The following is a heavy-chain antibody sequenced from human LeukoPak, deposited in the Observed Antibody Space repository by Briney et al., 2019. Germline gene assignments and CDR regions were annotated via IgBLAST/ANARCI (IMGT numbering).Heavy chain of an antibody. J-gene: IGHJ3*02. CDR1: GFSFSSYG. Sequence: GEPLRLSCAASGFSFSSYGMNWVRQAPGKGLELVSYISSSGSTIYYADSVKGRFTISRDNSKNTLYLQMNSLRAEDTAVYYCARDLYDSSESAFDIWGQGTMVTVSS. V-gene: IGHV3-48*01. CDR2: ISSSGSTI. CDR3: ARDLYDSSESAFDI. D-gene: IGHD3-22*01.